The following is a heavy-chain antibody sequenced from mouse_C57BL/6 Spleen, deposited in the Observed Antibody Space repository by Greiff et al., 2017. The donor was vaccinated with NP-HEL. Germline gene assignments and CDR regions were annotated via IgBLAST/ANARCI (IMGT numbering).Heavy chain of an antibody. CDR3: ARGGDYDVYAMDY. CDR2: IDPSDSET. V-gene: IGHV1-52*01. D-gene: IGHD2-4*01. CDR1: GYTFTSYW. J-gene: IGHJ4*01. Sequence: VQLQQPGAELVRPGSSVKLSCKASGYTFTSYWMHWVKQRPIQGLEWIGNIDPSDSETHYNQKFKDKATLTVDKSSSTAYMQLSSLTSEDSAVYYCARGGDYDVYAMDYWGQGTSVTVSS.